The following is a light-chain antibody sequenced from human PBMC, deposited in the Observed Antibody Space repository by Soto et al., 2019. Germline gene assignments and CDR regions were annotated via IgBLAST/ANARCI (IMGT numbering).Light chain of an antibody. CDR2: GAS. CDR3: QQYNNWPRT. J-gene: IGKJ2*01. V-gene: IGKV3-15*01. CDR1: QSVNSN. Sequence: EIVLTQSPGTLSLSPGEKATLSCRASQSVNSNLAWYQQKPGQAPRLLIYGASTRATGIPARFSGSGSGTEFTLTISSLQSEDFAVYYCQQYNNWPRTFGQGTKLEIK.